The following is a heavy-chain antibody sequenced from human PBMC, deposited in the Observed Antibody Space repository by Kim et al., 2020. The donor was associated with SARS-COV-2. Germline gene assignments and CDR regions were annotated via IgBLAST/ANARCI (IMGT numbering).Heavy chain of an antibody. V-gene: IGHV3-73*01. J-gene: IGHJ2*01. Sequence: GGSLRLSCAASGFSFSGSAIHWVRQASGKGLEWVGRIRSKANNYATAYAASVKGRFTISRDDSKNTAYLQMNSLKIEDTAVYYCTASIVVVTTTDWYFDLWGRGTLVTVSS. CDR3: TASIVVVTTTDWYFDL. CDR1: GFSFSGSA. CDR2: IRSKANNYAT. D-gene: IGHD2-21*02.